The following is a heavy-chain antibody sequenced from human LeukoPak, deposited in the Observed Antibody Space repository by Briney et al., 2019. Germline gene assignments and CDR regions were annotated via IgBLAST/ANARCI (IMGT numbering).Heavy chain of an antibody. CDR2: INHSGST. D-gene: IGHD3-10*01. Sequence: SETLSLTCAVYGGSFSGYYWSWIRQPPGKGLEWIGEINHSGSTNYNPSLKSRVTISVDTSKNQFSLKLSSVTAADTAVYYCARGVRGLFDSFGELEDAFDIWGQGTMVTVSS. J-gene: IGHJ3*02. CDR3: ARGVRGLFDSFGELEDAFDI. V-gene: IGHV4-34*01. CDR1: GGSFSGYY.